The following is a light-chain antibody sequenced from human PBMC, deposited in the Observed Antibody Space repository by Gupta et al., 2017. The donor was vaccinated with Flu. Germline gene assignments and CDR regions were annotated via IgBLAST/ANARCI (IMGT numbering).Light chain of an antibody. CDR1: SPNIGAGYD. J-gene: IGLJ2*01. V-gene: IGLV1-40*01. CDR3: QSYDSSLSGSGVV. CDR2: GNS. Sequence: QSVLTQPPSVSGAPGQRVTISCTGSSPNIGAGYDVHWYQQLPGTAPKLLIYGNSKRPSGVPDRFSGSKSGTSASLAITGLQAEDEADYYCQSYDSSLSGSGVVFGGGTKLTVL.